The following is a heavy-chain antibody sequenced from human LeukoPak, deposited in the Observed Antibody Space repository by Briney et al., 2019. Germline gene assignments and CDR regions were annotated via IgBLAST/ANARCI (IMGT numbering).Heavy chain of an antibody. CDR2: IYYSGST. V-gene: IGHV4-59*08. CDR3: ARHPHDYGGNSDFVDY. CDR1: GGSISSYY. D-gene: IGHD4-17*01. J-gene: IGHJ4*02. Sequence: PSETLSLTCTVSGGSISSYYWSWIRQPPGKGLEWIGYIYYSGSTYYNPSLKSRVTISVDTSKNQFSLKLSSVTAADTAVYYCARHPHDYGGNSDFVDYWGQGTLVTVSS.